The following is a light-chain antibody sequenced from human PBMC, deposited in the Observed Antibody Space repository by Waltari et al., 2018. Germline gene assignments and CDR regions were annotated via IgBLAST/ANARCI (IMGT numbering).Light chain of an antibody. Sequence: QSALTQPASVSGSPGQSITISCTGTSRDVGYFNHVSWFQHHPDSPPKLLVFDLPDRPPGVSSAFSGSKSVNTASLTISGLQAEDEADYYCSSYSGRGTVIFGGGTKLTVL. CDR2: DLP. J-gene: IGLJ2*01. CDR1: SRDVGYFNH. V-gene: IGLV2-14*01. CDR3: SSYSGRGTVI.